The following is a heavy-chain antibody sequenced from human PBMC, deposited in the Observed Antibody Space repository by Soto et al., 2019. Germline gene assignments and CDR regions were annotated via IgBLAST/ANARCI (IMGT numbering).Heavy chain of an antibody. CDR2: ISAYNGNT. J-gene: IGHJ6*02. Sequence: QVQLVQSGAEVKKPGASVKVSCKASGYTFTSYGITWVRQAPGQGLEWMGWISAYNGNTNYAQKLQGRVTMTTDTATSTAYMELRSLRSDETAVYYCARGDGLVPAASGSYGMDVWGQGTTVTVSS. CDR3: ARGDGLVPAASGSYGMDV. CDR1: GYTFTSYG. V-gene: IGHV1-18*04. D-gene: IGHD2-2*01.